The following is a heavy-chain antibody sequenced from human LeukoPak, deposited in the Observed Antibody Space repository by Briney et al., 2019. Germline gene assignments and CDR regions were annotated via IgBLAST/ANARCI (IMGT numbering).Heavy chain of an antibody. CDR3: ARRLTQYDCFDP. D-gene: IGHD2-2*01. CDR2: TYYRSTWYN. J-gene: IGHJ5*02. Sequence: QTLSLTCAISGDSVLSNSVTWNWIRQSPSRGLEWLGRTYYRSTWYNDYAVSVRGRITVNPDTSKNQFSLHLNSVTPEDTAVYYCARRLTQYDCFDPWGQGILVTVSS. V-gene: IGHV6-1*01. CDR1: GDSVLSNSVT.